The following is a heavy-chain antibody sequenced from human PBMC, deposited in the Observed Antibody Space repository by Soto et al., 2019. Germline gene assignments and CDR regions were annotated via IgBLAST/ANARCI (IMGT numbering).Heavy chain of an antibody. CDR2: ISASGRAT. Sequence: GRPMRLSCAAAGFTFSSYAMSWVRQAPGKGLEWVSGISASGRATHYPDSVKGRFTISRDNSKNTMYLQMNNLRAEDTAVYYCADGGEWSFNFEYWGLGTLVTASS. D-gene: IGHD3-16*02. J-gene: IGHJ4*02. CDR1: GFTFSSYA. CDR3: ADGGEWSFNFEY. V-gene: IGHV3-23*01.